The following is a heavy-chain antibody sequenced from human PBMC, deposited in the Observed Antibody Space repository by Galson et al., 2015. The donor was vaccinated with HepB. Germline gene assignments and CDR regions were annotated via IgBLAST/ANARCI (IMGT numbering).Heavy chain of an antibody. Sequence: SLRLSCAASGFTFSSYAMSWVRQAPGKGLEWVSAISGSGGSTYYADSVKGRFTISRDNSKNTLYLQMNSLRAEDTAVYYCAEDLLGSLWFGELWDYWGQGTLVTVSS. CDR3: AEDLLGSLWFGELWDY. V-gene: IGHV3-23*01. J-gene: IGHJ4*02. D-gene: IGHD3-10*01. CDR2: ISGSGGST. CDR1: GFTFSSYA.